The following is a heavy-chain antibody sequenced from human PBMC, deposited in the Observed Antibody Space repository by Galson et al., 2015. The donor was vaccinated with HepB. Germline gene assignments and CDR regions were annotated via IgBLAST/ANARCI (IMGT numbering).Heavy chain of an antibody. CDR1: GFPFSTYT. J-gene: IGHJ6*02. V-gene: IGHV3-21*01. CDR3: ARDVGIRGGLDV. Sequence: SLRLSCAASGFPFSTYTINWVRQAPGKGLEWVSSTGSGSANIYYADSVKGRFTIARDNAKNSLYLQMNSLRVDDTAVYYCARDVGIRGGLDVWGQGTTVIVPS. CDR2: TGSGSANI. D-gene: IGHD2-15*01.